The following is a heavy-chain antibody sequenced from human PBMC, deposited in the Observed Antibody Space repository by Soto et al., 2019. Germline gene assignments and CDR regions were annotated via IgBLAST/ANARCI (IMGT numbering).Heavy chain of an antibody. J-gene: IGHJ6*02. D-gene: IGHD3-22*01. CDR2: INAGNGNT. V-gene: IGHV1-3*01. CDR1: GYTFTSYG. Sequence: ASVKVSCKASGYTFTSYGIHWVRQAPGQRLEWTGWINAGNGNTKYSEKFQGRVTITRDTSASTAYLELSSLRSEDTAVYYCARYPKDSSAYYHHYYYGMDVWGQGTTVTVSS. CDR3: ARYPKDSSAYYHHYYYGMDV.